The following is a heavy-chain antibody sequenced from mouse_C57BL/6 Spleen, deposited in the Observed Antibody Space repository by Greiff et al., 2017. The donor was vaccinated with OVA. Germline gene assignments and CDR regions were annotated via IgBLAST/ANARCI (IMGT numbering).Heavy chain of an antibody. V-gene: IGHV1-69*01. Sequence: VQLQQPGAELVMPGASVKLSCKASGYTFTSYWMHWVKQRPGQGLEWIGEIDPSDSYTNYNQKFKGKSTLTVDKSSSTAYMQLISLTSEDSAVYYCARGYEFAYWGQGTLVTVSA. D-gene: IGHD2-10*02. CDR2: IDPSDSYT. CDR3: ARGYEFAY. J-gene: IGHJ3*01. CDR1: GYTFTSYW.